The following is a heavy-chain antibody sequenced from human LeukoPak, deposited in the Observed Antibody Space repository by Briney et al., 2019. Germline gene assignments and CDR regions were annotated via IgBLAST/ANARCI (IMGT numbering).Heavy chain of an antibody. J-gene: IGHJ6*02. D-gene: IGHD3-10*01. CDR3: ARGEYYYGSGRTRLTDYYYYYGMDV. CDR1: GYTFTSYD. CDR2: MNPNSGNT. V-gene: IGHV1-8*01. Sequence: ASVKVSCKASGYTFTSYDINWVRQATGQGLEWMGWMNPNSGNTGYAQKFQGRATMTRNTSISTAYMELSSLRSEDTAVYYCARGEYYYGSGRTRLTDYYYYYGMDVWGQGTTVTVSS.